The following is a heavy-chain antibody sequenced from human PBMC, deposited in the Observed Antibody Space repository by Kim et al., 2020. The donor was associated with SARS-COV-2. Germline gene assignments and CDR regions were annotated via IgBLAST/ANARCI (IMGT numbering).Heavy chain of an antibody. J-gene: IGHJ4*02. CDR1: GFTFSSYW. CDR2: INSDGSST. D-gene: IGHD2-15*01. V-gene: IGHV3-74*01. CDR3: ARVAGVVAAIDY. Sequence: GGSLRLSCAASGFTFSSYWMHWVRQAPGKGLVWVSRINSDGSSTSYADSVKGRFTISRDNAKNTLYLQMNSLRAEDTAVYYCARVAGVVAAIDYWGQGTLVTVSS.